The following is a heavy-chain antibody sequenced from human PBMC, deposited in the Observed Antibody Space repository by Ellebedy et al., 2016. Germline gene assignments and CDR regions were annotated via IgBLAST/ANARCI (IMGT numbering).Heavy chain of an antibody. CDR1: GGSISNYY. J-gene: IGHJ4*02. D-gene: IGHD3-10*01. CDR3: ARSGYYGSGTYCNY. CDR2: VSSSGST. V-gene: IGHV4-4*07. Sequence: GSLRLSXTVSGGSISNYYWSWIRQPAGKGLEWIGRVSSSGSTDSNPSLKSRVTMSVDTSKNQFSLNLTSVTAADTAVYYCARSGYYGSGTYCNYWGQGTLVTVSS.